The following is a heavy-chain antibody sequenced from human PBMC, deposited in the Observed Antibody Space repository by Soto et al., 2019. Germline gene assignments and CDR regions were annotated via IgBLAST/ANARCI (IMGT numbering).Heavy chain of an antibody. CDR3: ARQSRTDYRPLSFDI. CDR2: IYYSGST. D-gene: IGHD1-26*01. Sequence: SETLSLTCYVSGGSISSSDYYWGWIRQPPGKGLEWIGTIYYSGSTYYNPSLKSRLTISVDTSKSQFSLRLSSVTAADTAVYYCARQSRTDYRPLSFDIWGQGTLVT. J-gene: IGHJ3*02. CDR1: GGSISSSDYY. V-gene: IGHV4-39*01.